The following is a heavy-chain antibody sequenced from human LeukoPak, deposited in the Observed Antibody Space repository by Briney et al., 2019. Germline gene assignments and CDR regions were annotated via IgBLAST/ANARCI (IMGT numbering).Heavy chain of an antibody. CDR1: GFTFSSYG. D-gene: IGHD3-3*01. CDR2: ISSSSSYI. CDR3: ARDRSLGYDFWSGYPDAFDI. J-gene: IGHJ3*02. V-gene: IGHV3-21*01. Sequence: TGGSLRLSCAASGFTFSSYGMNWVRQAPGKGLEWVSSISSSSSYIYYADSVKGRFTISRDNAKNSLYLQMNSLRAEDTAVYYCARDRSLGYDFWSGYPDAFDIWGQGTMVTVSS.